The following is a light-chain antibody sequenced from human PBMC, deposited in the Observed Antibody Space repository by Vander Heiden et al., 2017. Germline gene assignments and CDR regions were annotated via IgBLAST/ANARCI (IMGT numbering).Light chain of an antibody. J-gene: IGKJ3*01. V-gene: IGKV3-20*01. Sequence: IVLTQPPGTLSLSPGERATLPCRASQSVSSSYLAWYQQKPGQAPRLLIYGASSRATGIPDRFSGSGSGTDFTLTISRLEPEDFAVYYCQQYGSSLFTFGPGTKVDIK. CDR2: GAS. CDR1: QSVSSSY. CDR3: QQYGSSLFT.